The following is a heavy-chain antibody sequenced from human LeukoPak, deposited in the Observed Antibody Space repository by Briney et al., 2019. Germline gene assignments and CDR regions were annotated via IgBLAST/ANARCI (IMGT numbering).Heavy chain of an antibody. D-gene: IGHD1-26*01. CDR1: GYTFTSSG. Sequence: ASVKVSCKASGYTFTSSGISWVRQAPGQGLEWMGWISAYNGNANYAQKLQGRVTMTTDTSTSTAYMELRSLRSDDTAVYYCAREFRSGSYSEFDYWGQGTLVTVSS. CDR3: AREFRSGSYSEFDY. J-gene: IGHJ4*02. CDR2: ISAYNGNA. V-gene: IGHV1-18*01.